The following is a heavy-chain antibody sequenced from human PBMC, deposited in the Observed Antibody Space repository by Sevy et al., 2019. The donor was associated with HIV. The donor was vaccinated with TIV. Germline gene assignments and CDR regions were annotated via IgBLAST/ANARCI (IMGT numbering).Heavy chain of an antibody. V-gene: IGHV3-30*02. CDR1: GFTFSNFG. Sequence: EGSLRLSCTASGFTFSNFGMHWVRQLPGKGLEWVTFIRYDGTDKYYAASVKGRFTISRDDSKNTLYLQMDSLRAEDTAIYYCAKDLAGPGRRYFDYWGQGTLVTVSS. J-gene: IGHJ4*02. D-gene: IGHD6-13*01. CDR2: IRYDGTDK. CDR3: AKDLAGPGRRYFDY.